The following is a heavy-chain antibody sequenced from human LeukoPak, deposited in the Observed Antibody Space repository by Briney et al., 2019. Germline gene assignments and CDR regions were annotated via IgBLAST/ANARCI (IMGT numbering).Heavy chain of an antibody. CDR2: ISYDGSNK. CDR1: GFTFSSYA. CDR3: AKDSSGYYLN. J-gene: IGHJ4*02. D-gene: IGHD3-22*01. Sequence: PGGSLRLSCAASGFTFSSYAMHWVRQAPGKGLEWVAVISYDGSNKYYADSVKGRFTISRDNSKNTLYLQMNSLRAEDTALYYCAKDSSGYYLNWGQGTLVTVSS. V-gene: IGHV3-30-3*01.